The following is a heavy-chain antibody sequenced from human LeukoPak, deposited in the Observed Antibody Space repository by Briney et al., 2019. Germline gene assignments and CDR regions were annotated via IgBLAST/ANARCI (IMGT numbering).Heavy chain of an antibody. V-gene: IGHV5-51*01. Sequence: GESLKISCKGSGYSFTTYWIAWGRQMPGKGLEWMGIIYPGDSDTSYSPSFQGQVTISADKSISTAYLQWSSLKASDTALYYCARPRGYSYDFDYWGQGTLVTVSS. J-gene: IGHJ4*02. D-gene: IGHD5-18*01. CDR3: ARPRGYSYDFDY. CDR1: GYSFTTYW. CDR2: IYPGDSDT.